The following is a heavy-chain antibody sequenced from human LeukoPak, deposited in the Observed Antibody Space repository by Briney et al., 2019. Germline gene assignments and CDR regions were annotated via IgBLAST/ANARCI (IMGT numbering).Heavy chain of an antibody. J-gene: IGHJ4*02. CDR2: INIYDGNT. D-gene: IGHD3-22*01. Sequence: ASVKVSCKASDYTFPNYGISWVRQAPGQGLEWMGWINIYDGNTNYAQNLQGRVTMTTDTSTSTAYMELRSLRFDDTAVYYCERYPSARSGYYSGFDYWGQGTLVTVSS. CDR3: ERYPSARSGYYSGFDY. V-gene: IGHV1-18*01. CDR1: DYTFPNYG.